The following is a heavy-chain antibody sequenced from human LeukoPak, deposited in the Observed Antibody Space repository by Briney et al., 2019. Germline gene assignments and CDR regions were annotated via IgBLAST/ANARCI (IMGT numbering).Heavy chain of an antibody. CDR3: ARPNARDGYNFGY. CDR1: GGSISSSY. V-gene: IGHV4-59*08. CDR2: FYYSGAT. J-gene: IGHJ4*02. Sequence: SETLSLTCTVSGGSISSSYWSWIRQSPGKGLEWIGYFYYSGATNYNPSLKSRVTISVDTSKTQLSLKMTSMTAADTAVYYCARPNARDGYNFGYWGQGTLSPSPQ. D-gene: IGHD5-24*01.